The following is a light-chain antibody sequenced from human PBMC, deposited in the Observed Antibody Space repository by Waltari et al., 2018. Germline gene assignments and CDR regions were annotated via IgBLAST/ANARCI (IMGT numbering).Light chain of an antibody. CDR1: QSVTSK. CDR2: GAS. CDR3: QQYNNWPRT. J-gene: IGKJ4*01. Sequence: EIVMTQSPATLSVSPGESATLSCRASQSVTSKLAWYQQKPGQAPRLLFYGASTRATGIPARFSGSGSGTEFTLTISSLQSEDFAGYYCQQYNNWPRTFGGGTKVEIK. V-gene: IGKV3-15*01.